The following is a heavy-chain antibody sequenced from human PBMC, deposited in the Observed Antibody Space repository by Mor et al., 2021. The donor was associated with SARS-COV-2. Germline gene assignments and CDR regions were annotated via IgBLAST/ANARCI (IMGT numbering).Heavy chain of an antibody. D-gene: IGHD4-17*01. CDR2: IYYSGST. J-gene: IGHJ4*02. V-gene: IGHV4-31*02. Sequence: GYIYYSGSTYYNPSLKSRVTISVDTSKNQFSLKLSSVTAADTAVYYCARTGRHGDYFTFDYWGQGTLVTVSS. CDR3: ARTGRHGDYFTFDY.